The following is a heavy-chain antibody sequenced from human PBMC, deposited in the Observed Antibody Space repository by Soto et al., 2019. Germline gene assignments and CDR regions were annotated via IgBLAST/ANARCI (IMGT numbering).Heavy chain of an antibody. Sequence: SETLSLTCTVSGDYVSSDGNYWSWIRQPTGEGLEWSAYISYSGSTNYNPSLKSRVTISVDTSKNQFSLKLSSVTAADTAVYYCATRTVFRPLDCWGQGTLVTVS. CDR2: ISYSGST. CDR1: GDYVSSDGNY. V-gene: IGHV4-61*08. J-gene: IGHJ4*02. CDR3: ATRTVFRPLDC.